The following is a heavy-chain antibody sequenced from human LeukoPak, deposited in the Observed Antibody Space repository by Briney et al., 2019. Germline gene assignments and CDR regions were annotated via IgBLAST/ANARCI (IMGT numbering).Heavy chain of an antibody. D-gene: IGHD3-22*01. CDR1: GGSISSYY. CDR2: IYYSGST. Sequence: SEALSLTCTVSGGSISSYYWSWIRQPPGKGLEWIGYIYYSGSTNYNPSLKSRVTISVDTSKNQLSLKLSSVTAADTAVYYCARIAYYYDSSGYSVPWFDPWGQGTLVTVSS. V-gene: IGHV4-59*08. J-gene: IGHJ5*02. CDR3: ARIAYYYDSSGYSVPWFDP.